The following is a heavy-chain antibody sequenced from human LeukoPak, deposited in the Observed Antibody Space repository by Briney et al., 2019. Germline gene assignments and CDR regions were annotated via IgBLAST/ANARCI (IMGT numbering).Heavy chain of an antibody. CDR2: ISGSGGST. J-gene: IGHJ4*02. CDR1: GFTFSSYT. CDR3: AKIRGSFNFDY. Sequence: GGSLRLSCAASGFTFSSYTMSWVRQSPGKGLEWVSAISGSGGSTYYADSVKGRFTISRDNSKNTLYLQMNSLRAEDTAVYYCAKIRGSFNFDYWGQGTLVTVSS. D-gene: IGHD1-26*01. V-gene: IGHV3-23*01.